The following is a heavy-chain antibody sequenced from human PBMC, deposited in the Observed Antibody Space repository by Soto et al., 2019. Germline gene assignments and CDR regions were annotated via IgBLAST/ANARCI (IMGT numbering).Heavy chain of an antibody. Sequence: GGSLRLSCAASGFTFSSYAMSWVRQAPGKGLEWVSAISGSGGSTYYADSGKGRFTISRDNSKNTLYLQMNSLRAEDTAVYYCAKDRMGYCTNGVCYKQWLAPTNFDYWGQGTLVTVSS. D-gene: IGHD2-8*01. J-gene: IGHJ4*02. V-gene: IGHV3-23*01. CDR2: ISGSGGST. CDR1: GFTFSSYA. CDR3: AKDRMGYCTNGVCYKQWLAPTNFDY.